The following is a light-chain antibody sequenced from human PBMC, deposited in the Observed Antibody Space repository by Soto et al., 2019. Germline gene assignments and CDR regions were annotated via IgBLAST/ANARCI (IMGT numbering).Light chain of an antibody. V-gene: IGKV3-15*01. CDR2: DAS. CDR1: QSVSSA. J-gene: IGKJ1*01. CDR3: QQYNKWPRT. Sequence: EIVLTQSPATLSVSPGERATLSCRASQSVSSALAWYQQKPGLPPRLLIYDASTRATGIPARFSGSGSGTDFTLTISSLQSQDFAVYYCQQYNKWPRTFGQGTKV.